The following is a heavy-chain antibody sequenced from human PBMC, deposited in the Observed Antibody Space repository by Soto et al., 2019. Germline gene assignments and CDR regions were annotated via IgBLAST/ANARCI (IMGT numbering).Heavy chain of an antibody. CDR2: IYYSGST. Sequence: SETLSLTCSVSGGSISATTDYWSWIRQPPGRGLEWIGTIYYSGSTYYNPSLKSRVTISVDTPKNHFSLKMSSLTAGDSGLYYPARATYSSSWHGFDPWCQGTLVTVS. V-gene: IGHV4-39*02. D-gene: IGHD6-13*01. CDR1: GGSISATTDY. CDR3: ARATYSSSWHGFDP. J-gene: IGHJ5*02.